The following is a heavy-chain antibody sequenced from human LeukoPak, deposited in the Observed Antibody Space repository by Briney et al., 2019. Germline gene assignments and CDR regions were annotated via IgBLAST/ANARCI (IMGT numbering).Heavy chain of an antibody. CDR1: GFTFSSYG. CDR3: ARWNQGAEWFFDL. D-gene: IGHD1-14*01. CDR2: VSGRGGSM. Sequence: GSLRLSCVASGFTFSSYGLSWVRQAPGKGLEWVSGVSGRGGSMYFAGSVKGRFTISRDNSKNTVYLQMKSLTAEDTATYYCARWNQGAEWFFDLWGLGTLVTVSS. J-gene: IGHJ2*01. V-gene: IGHV3-23*01.